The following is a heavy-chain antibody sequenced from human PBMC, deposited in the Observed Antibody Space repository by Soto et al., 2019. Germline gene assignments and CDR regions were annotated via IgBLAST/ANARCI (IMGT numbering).Heavy chain of an antibody. Sequence: QLQLQESGPGLVKPSETLSLTCTVSGGSISSSSYYWGWIRQPPGKGLEWIGSIYYSGSTYYNPSHKRRVTISVDTSKNQCSRKLSSVTAADTAVYYCANGYSSGDDAFDIWGQGTMVTVSS. CDR1: GGSISSSSYY. D-gene: IGHD6-19*01. CDR2: IYYSGST. CDR3: ANGYSSGDDAFDI. V-gene: IGHV4-39*01. J-gene: IGHJ3*02.